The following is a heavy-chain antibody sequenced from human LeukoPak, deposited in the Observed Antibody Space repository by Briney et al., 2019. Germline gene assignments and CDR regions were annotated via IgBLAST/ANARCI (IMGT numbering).Heavy chain of an antibody. CDR3: ARGSWIQLWYY. CDR2: INHSGST. D-gene: IGHD5-18*01. CDR1: GGSFSGYY. J-gene: IGHJ4*02. Sequence: SETLSLTCAVYGGSFSGYYWSWIRQPPGKGLEWIGEINHSGSTNYNPSLKSRVTISVDTPKNQFSLKLSSVTAADTAVYYCARGSWIQLWYYWGQGTLVTVSS. V-gene: IGHV4-34*01.